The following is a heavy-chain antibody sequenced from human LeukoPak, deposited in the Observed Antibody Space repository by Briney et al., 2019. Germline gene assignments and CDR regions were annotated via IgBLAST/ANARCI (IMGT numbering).Heavy chain of an antibody. CDR1: GYTFTSYG. CDR3: ARDSDRPTYYYGSGSYYDGDY. V-gene: IGHV1-18*01. CDR2: ISAYNGNT. D-gene: IGHD3-10*01. J-gene: IGHJ4*02. Sequence: ASVKVSCKASGYTFTSYGISWVRQAPGQGLEWMGWISAYNGNTNYAQKLQGRVTMTTDTSTSTAYMELRSLGSDDTAVYYCARDSDRPTYYYGSGSYYDGDYWGQGTLVTVSS.